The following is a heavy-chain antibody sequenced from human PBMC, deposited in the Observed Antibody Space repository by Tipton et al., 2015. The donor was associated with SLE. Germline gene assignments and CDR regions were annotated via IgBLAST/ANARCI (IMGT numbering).Heavy chain of an antibody. V-gene: IGHV4-34*01. CDR1: GGSFSGYY. Sequence: TLSLTCAVYGGSFSGYYWSWLRQSPGKGPEWIGEINHSGSTNYNPSPKSRVTISVDRSNNQFSLNLSSVTAADTAVYYCARERIEEYGGKENWIDPWGQGTLVTVSS. CDR2: INHSGST. CDR3: ARERIEEYGGKENWIDP. J-gene: IGHJ5*02. D-gene: IGHD4/OR15-4a*01.